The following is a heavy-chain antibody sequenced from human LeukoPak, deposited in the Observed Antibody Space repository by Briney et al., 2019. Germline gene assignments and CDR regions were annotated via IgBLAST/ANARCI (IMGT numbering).Heavy chain of an antibody. V-gene: IGHV4-59*01. CDR2: IYSSGST. CDR3: STGVPGLSMPT. D-gene: IGHD2/OR15-2a*01. Sequence: SETLSLTCTVSGGSISSYYWSWIRQPPGKGLEWIGYIYSSGSTKYNPSLKSRFTISVDTSKNQFSLKLSSLTAADTGVYSCSTGVPGLSMPTWGHRILVTVST. J-gene: IGHJ5*01. CDR1: GGSISSYY.